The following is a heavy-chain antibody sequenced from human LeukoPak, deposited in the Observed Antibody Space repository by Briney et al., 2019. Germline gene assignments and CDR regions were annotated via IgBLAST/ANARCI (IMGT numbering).Heavy chain of an antibody. CDR1: GYTFTSYY. J-gene: IGHJ4*02. D-gene: IGHD3-3*01. V-gene: IGHV1-46*01. Sequence: ASVKVSCKASGYTFTSYYMHWVRQAPGQGLEWMGIINPSGGSTSYAQKFQGRVTMTRGTSTSTVYMELSSLRSEDTAVYYCARAHPYDFWSGYYLYWGQGTLVTVSS. CDR2: INPSGGST. CDR3: ARAHPYDFWSGYYLY.